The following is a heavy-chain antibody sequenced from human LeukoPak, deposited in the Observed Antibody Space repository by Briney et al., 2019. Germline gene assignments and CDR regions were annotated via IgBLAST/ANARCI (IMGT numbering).Heavy chain of an antibody. Sequence: GGSLRLSCAASGFTFSSYEMNWVRQAPGKGLEWVSYISSSGSTIYYADSVKGRFTISRDNAKNSLYLQMNSLGAEDTAVYYCAKVGAVAGTDYYYYGMDVWGKGTTVTVSS. V-gene: IGHV3-48*03. CDR3: AKVGAVAGTDYYYYGMDV. J-gene: IGHJ6*04. CDR1: GFTFSSYE. CDR2: ISSSGSTI. D-gene: IGHD6-19*01.